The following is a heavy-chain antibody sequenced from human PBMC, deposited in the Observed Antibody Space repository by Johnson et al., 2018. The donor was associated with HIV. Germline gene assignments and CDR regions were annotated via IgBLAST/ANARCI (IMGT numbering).Heavy chain of an antibody. V-gene: IGHV3-20*04. D-gene: IGHD3-16*01. CDR2: INWNGGST. CDR1: GITFSDYY. CDR3: AREDPREFHGYGGDGFDI. Sequence: EVQLVESGGGLVKPGGSLRLSCAASGITFSDYYMSWIRQAPGKGLEWVSGINWNGGSTGYADSVKGRFTISRDNAKNSLYLQMNSLRAEDTALYYCAREDPREFHGYGGDGFDIWGQGTMVTVAS. J-gene: IGHJ3*02.